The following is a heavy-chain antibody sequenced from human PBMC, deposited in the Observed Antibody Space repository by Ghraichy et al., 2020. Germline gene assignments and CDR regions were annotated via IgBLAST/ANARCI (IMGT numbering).Heavy chain of an antibody. Sequence: GGSLRLSCAASGFTFSSYSMKWVRQAPGKGLEWVSSISSSSTYIYYADSVKGRFTISRDNAKNSLYVQMNSLRAEDTAVYYCARDLRDTSSGSPIDYWGQGTLVTVSS. D-gene: IGHD3-22*01. CDR2: ISSSSTYI. V-gene: IGHV3-21*01. CDR1: GFTFSSYS. CDR3: ARDLRDTSSGSPIDY. J-gene: IGHJ4*02.